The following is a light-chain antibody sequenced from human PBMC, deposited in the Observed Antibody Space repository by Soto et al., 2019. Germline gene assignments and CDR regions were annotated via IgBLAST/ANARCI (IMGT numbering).Light chain of an antibody. V-gene: IGLV2-11*01. Sequence: QSALTQPRSVSGSPGQSVTISCTGTSSDIGGYNYVSWHQQHPGKAPQLMIYDVTKRPSGVPDRFSGSKSGNTASLTISGLQAEDEADYYCCSYAGSFTLVFGGGTQLTVL. CDR3: CSYAGSFTLV. CDR1: SSDIGGYNY. J-gene: IGLJ2*01. CDR2: DVT.